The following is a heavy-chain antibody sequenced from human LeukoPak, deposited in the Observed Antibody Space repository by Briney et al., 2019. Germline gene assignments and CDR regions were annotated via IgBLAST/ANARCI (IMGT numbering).Heavy chain of an antibody. V-gene: IGHV4-59*02. Sequence: SETLSLTCIVSGGSVSSYCWTWIRQPPGKELEWIGYIYNSGSTNYNPSLKSRVTISVDTSKNQFSLKLSSVTAADTAVYYCARDTDSSGHYDSWGQGTLVTVSS. CDR1: GGSVSSYC. CDR2: IYNSGST. D-gene: IGHD3-22*01. CDR3: ARDTDSSGHYDS. J-gene: IGHJ5*01.